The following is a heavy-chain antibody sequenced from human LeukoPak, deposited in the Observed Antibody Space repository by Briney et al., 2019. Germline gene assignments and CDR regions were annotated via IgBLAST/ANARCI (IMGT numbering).Heavy chain of an antibody. Sequence: SETLSLTCTVSGGSISSYYWSWIRQPPGKGLEWIGYIYYSGYTNYNPSLKSRVTISVDTSKNQFSLKLSSVTAADTAVYYCARTTEDCNSASCYQYCFDPWGQGTLVTVSS. V-gene: IGHV4-59*01. CDR3: ARTTEDCNSASCYQYCFDP. CDR2: IYYSGYT. J-gene: IGHJ5*02. CDR1: GGSISSYY. D-gene: IGHD2-2*01.